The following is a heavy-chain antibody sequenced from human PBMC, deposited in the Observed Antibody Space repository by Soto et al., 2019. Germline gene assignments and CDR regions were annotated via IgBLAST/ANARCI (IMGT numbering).Heavy chain of an antibody. CDR3: ARASEQEYSSAIFFDI. J-gene: IGHJ4*02. CDR1: GLTVSSSY. V-gene: IGHV3-53*01. CDR2: IYSAGSK. Sequence: GSLGRSCAASGLTVSSSYVSWIRQAPGKGWQWVSVIYSAGSKYYANSVKGRFTISRDISTNMVYLQMSSLTDEDTAVYYCARASEQEYSSAIFFDIWGQGALVTVSS. D-gene: IGHD5-18*01.